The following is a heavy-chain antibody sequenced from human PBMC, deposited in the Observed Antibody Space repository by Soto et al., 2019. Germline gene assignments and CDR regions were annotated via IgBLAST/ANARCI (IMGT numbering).Heavy chain of an antibody. CDR3: ARVAVLYGDPRYNWFDP. J-gene: IGHJ5*02. V-gene: IGHV1-18*01. D-gene: IGHD4-17*01. Sequence: QVQLVQSGAEVKKPGASVKVSCKASGYTFTSYGISWVRQAPGQGLEWMGWISSYNGNTNYAQKLQGRVTLTTDTSTSTAYMELRSLRSDDTAVDYCARVAVLYGDPRYNWFDPWGQGTLVTVSS. CDR2: ISSYNGNT. CDR1: GYTFTSYG.